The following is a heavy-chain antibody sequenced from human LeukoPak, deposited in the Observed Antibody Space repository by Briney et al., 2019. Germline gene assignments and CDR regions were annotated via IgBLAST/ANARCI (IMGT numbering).Heavy chain of an antibody. V-gene: IGHV3-30-3*01. CDR1: GFTFSSYA. CDR2: ISYDGTNK. D-gene: IGHD1-26*01. Sequence: PGGSLRLSCAASGFTFSSYAMHWVRQAPGKGLEWVAVISYDGTNKYYADSVRGRFTISRDNSKNTLYLQMDSLRAEETAVYYCARMSGSHLDYWGQGTLVTVSS. J-gene: IGHJ4*02. CDR3: ARMSGSHLDY.